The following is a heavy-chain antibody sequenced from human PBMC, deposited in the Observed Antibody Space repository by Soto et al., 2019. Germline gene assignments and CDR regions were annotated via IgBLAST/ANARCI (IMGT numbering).Heavy chain of an antibody. Sequence: QVQVVESGGGVVQPGRSLRLSCAASGFSFNSYGMHWVRQAPGKGLEWVAIISYDGRNKYYADSVKGRFTISRDSPRNTLYLEMNSLRAEDTAVYYSAKGGSSTARYFDAWGQGAQVTVSS. CDR3: AKGGSSTARYFDA. J-gene: IGHJ5*02. CDR1: GFSFNSYG. D-gene: IGHD6-6*01. V-gene: IGHV3-30*18. CDR2: ISYDGRNK.